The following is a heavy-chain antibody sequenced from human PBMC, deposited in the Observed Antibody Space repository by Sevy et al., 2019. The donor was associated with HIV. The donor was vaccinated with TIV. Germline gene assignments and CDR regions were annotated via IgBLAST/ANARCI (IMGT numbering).Heavy chain of an antibody. V-gene: IGHV3-15*01. CDR3: TTVGGSGSYLYYYGMDV. D-gene: IGHD3-10*01. Sequence: GGSLRLSCAASVFTFSNAWMSWVRQAPGKGLEWVGRIKSKTDGGTTDYAAPVKGRFTISRDDSKNTLYPQMNSLKTEDTAVYYCTTVGGSGSYLYYYGMDVWGQGTTVTVSS. CDR2: IKSKTDGGTT. J-gene: IGHJ6*02. CDR1: VFTFSNAW.